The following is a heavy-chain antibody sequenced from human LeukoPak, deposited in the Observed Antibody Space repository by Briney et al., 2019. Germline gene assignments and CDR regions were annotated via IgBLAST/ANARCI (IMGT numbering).Heavy chain of an antibody. CDR1: GFTFSSYG. Sequence: PGGSLRLSCAASGFTFSSYGMHWVRQAPGKGLEWVAFIRYDGSNKYYADSVKGRFTISRDNSKNTLYLQMNSPRAEDTAVYYCAKVVVVVPAAIGPFDYWGQGTLVTVSS. CDR3: AKVVVVVPAAIGPFDY. V-gene: IGHV3-30*02. J-gene: IGHJ4*02. CDR2: IRYDGSNK. D-gene: IGHD2-2*02.